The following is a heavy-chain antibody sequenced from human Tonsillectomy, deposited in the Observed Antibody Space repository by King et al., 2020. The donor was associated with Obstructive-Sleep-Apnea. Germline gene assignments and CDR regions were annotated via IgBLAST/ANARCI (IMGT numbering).Heavy chain of an antibody. CDR3: TKGSSSSWYWDYGMDV. CDR1: GFTFADYA. V-gene: IGHV3-9*01. Sequence: VQLVESGGGLVQPGTSLRLSCSASGFTFADYAMHWVRRAPGRGLEWVSSINWNSGNIGYVDSVKGRFTVSRDNARNSLVLEMNSLRTEDTALYYCTKGSSSSWYWDYGMDVWGQGTTVTVS. J-gene: IGHJ6*02. D-gene: IGHD6-13*01. CDR2: INWNSGNI.